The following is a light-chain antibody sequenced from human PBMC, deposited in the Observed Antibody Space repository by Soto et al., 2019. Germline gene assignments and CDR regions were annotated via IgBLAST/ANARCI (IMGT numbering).Light chain of an antibody. CDR1: NIGSKN. Sequence: SYELTHPPSVSVGPGQTARITCGGNNIGSKNVHWYQQKSGQAPVLVVHDDSDRPAGIPERFSGSKSENTATLTISRVEVGDEADYYCQLWDSSRVFGGGTQLTVL. CDR3: QLWDSSRV. V-gene: IGLV3-21*02. J-gene: IGLJ2*01. CDR2: DDS.